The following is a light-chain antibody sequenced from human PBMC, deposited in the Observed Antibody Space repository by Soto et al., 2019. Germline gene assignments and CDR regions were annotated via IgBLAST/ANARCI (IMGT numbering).Light chain of an antibody. Sequence: QSALTQPRSVSGSPGQSVTMSCTGTSSDVGGYNYVSWYQQDPGKAPKLIMYDVSARPSGVPNRFSGSKSGNTASLTISGLQAEDEADYYCCSYAGTYTWVFGGGTKLTVL. V-gene: IGLV2-11*01. J-gene: IGLJ3*02. CDR1: SSDVGGYNY. CDR2: DVS. CDR3: CSYAGTYTWV.